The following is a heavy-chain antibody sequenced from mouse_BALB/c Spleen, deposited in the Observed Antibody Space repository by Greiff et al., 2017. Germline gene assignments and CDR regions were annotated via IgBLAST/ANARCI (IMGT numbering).Heavy chain of an antibody. V-gene: IGHV1S137*01. J-gene: IGHJ2*01. CDR3: ARDYYGSSYVRYFDY. CDR1: GYTFTDYA. D-gene: IGHD1-1*01. Sequence: QVQLKESGAELVRPGVSVKISCKGSGYTFTDYAMHWVKQSHAKSLEWIGIISTYYGDASYNQKFKGKATMTVDKSSSTAYMELARLTSEDSAIYYCARDYYGSSYVRYFDYWGQGTTLTVSS. CDR2: ISTYYGDA.